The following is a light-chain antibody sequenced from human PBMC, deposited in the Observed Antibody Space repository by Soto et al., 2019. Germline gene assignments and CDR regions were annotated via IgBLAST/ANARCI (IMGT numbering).Light chain of an antibody. CDR1: SGSIAKNY. Sequence: NFMLTQPHSVSESPGKTLSISCTRSSGSIAKNYVQWYQQRPGSAPTTVLYENNQRLPGVPDRFSGSTDGSSNSASLTISGLQTEDEADYYCQSYDSDFVVFGGGTQLTVL. CDR2: ENN. CDR3: QSYDSDFVV. V-gene: IGLV6-57*04. J-gene: IGLJ2*01.